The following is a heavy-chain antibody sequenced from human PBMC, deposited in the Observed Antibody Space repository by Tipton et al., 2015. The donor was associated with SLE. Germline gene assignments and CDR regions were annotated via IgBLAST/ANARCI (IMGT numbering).Heavy chain of an antibody. Sequence: SLRLSCAASGFTFSSYAMHWVRRAPGKGLEWVAVISYDGSNKYYADSVKGRFTISRDNSKNTLYLQMNSLRAEDTAVYYCARGGVRGVTAFDIWGQGTMVTVSS. CDR2: ISYDGSNK. CDR1: GFTFSSYA. J-gene: IGHJ3*02. V-gene: IGHV3-30*04. D-gene: IGHD3-10*01. CDR3: ARGGVRGVTAFDI.